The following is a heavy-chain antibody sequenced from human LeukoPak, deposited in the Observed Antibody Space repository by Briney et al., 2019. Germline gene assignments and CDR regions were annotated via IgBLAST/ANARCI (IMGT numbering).Heavy chain of an antibody. J-gene: IGHJ5*02. Sequence: GGSLRLSCAASGFSFSSYAMSWVRQAPGKGLEWVSTISGDVVSTYYADSVKGRFTISRDNSKSTLYLQMNSLRAEDTAVYYCAKHYSGYDFDWFALGGRGTLVSVSS. CDR2: ISGDVVST. D-gene: IGHD5-12*01. CDR1: GFSFSSYA. V-gene: IGHV3-23*01. CDR3: AKHYSGYDFDWFAL.